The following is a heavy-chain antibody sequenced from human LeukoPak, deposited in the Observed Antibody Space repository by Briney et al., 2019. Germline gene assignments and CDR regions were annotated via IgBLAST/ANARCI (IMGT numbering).Heavy chain of an antibody. D-gene: IGHD3-9*01. CDR1: GFTFSSYG. CDR3: AKDDFDWYNLDV. Sequence: PGGSLRLSCAASGFTFSSYGVHWVRQAPGKGLEWVAVISYDGSNKYYADSVKGRFTISRDNSKNTLYLQMNSLRAEDPAVYYCAKDDFDWYNLDVWGQGTTVTVSS. CDR2: ISYDGSNK. V-gene: IGHV3-30*18. J-gene: IGHJ6*02.